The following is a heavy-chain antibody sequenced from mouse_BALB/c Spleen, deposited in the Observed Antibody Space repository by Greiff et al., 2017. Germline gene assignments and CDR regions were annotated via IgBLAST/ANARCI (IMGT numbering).Heavy chain of an antibody. CDR2: ISDGGSYT. Sequence: DVMLVESGGGLVKPGGSLKLSCAASGFTFSDYYMYWVRQTPEKRLEWVATISDGGSYTYYPDSVKGRFTISRDNAKNNLYLQMSSLKSEDTAMYYCARDYYGSSIFAYWGQGTLVTVSA. V-gene: IGHV5-4*02. CDR3: ARDYYGSSIFAY. J-gene: IGHJ3*01. D-gene: IGHD1-1*01. CDR1: GFTFSDYY.